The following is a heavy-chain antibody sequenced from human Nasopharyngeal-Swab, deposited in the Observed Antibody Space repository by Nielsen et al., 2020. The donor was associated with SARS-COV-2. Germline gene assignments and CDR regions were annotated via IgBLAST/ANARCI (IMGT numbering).Heavy chain of an antibody. D-gene: IGHD3-16*01. J-gene: IGHJ4*02. V-gene: IGHV3-43*01. CDR3: AQESRSVGDLDY. CDR2: ISWDGGST. CDR1: GFTFDDYT. Sequence: GGSLRLSCAASGFTFDDYTMHWVRQAPGKGLEWVSLISWDGGSTYYADSVKGRFTISRDNSKNSLYLQMNSLRTEDTALYYCAQESRSVGDLDYWGQGTLVTVSS.